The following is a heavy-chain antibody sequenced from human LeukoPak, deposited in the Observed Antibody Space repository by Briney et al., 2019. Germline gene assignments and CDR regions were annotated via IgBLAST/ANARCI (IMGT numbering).Heavy chain of an antibody. V-gene: IGHV1-2*02. D-gene: IGHD4-17*01. Sequence: ASVKVSCKASGYTFTGYYMHWVRQAPGQGPEWMGWINPNSGGTNYAQKFQGRVTMTRDTSISTAYMELSRLRSDDTAVYYCARGYGDYVPFFDYWGQGTLVTVSS. CDR1: GYTFTGYY. J-gene: IGHJ4*02. CDR3: ARGYGDYVPFFDY. CDR2: INPNSGGT.